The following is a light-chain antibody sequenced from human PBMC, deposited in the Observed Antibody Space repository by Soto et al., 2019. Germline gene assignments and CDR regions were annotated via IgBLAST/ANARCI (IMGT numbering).Light chain of an antibody. CDR2: GAS. CDR3: QQYGTSPRT. V-gene: IGKV3-20*01. Sequence: EIVLTQSPCTLSLSPGERATLSCRASQSVSSSYLAWYQLKPGQAPRLFIYGASSRATGIPDRFSGSGSGTDFTLTISRLEPEDFAVYICQQYGTSPRTFGQGTRLEIK. CDR1: QSVSSSY. J-gene: IGKJ5*01.